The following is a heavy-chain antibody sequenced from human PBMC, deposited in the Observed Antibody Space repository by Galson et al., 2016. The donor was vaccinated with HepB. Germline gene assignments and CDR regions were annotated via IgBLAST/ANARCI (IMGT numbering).Heavy chain of an antibody. CDR2: ISGSGGST. J-gene: IGHJ2*01. V-gene: IGHV3-23*01. CDR3: VKDTAGRGWFLYWYFDL. D-gene: IGHD6-19*01. Sequence: SLRLSCAASGFTFRSYALGWVRQAPGKGLEWVSSISGSGGSTYYADSVKGRFSISRDNYKNTLYLQMNSLRAEDTALYYCVKDTAGRGWFLYWYFDLWGRGTLVTVSS. CDR1: GFTFRSYA.